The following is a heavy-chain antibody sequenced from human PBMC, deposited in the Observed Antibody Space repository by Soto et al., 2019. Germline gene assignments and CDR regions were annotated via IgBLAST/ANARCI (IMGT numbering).Heavy chain of an antibody. J-gene: IGHJ4*02. CDR2: ISNSGST. Sequence: LSLTCTVSGGSVTSDEDYWTWIRQSPGKGLEWIGYISNSGSTGYNPSLKTRLSMSVDRSKNQFTLRPTSVTAADTAVYFCATESGSTYGYFDHWGQGTQVTVSS. CDR3: ATESGSTYGYFDH. CDR1: GGSVTSDEDY. V-gene: IGHV4-30-4*01. D-gene: IGHD5-18*01.